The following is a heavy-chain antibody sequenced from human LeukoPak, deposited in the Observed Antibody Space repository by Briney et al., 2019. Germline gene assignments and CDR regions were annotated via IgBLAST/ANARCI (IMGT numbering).Heavy chain of an antibody. Sequence: GESLKISCKGSGYSFTSYWIGWVRQMPGKGLEWMGIIYPGDSDTRYRPSFQGQVTISADKSISTAYLQWSSLKASDTAMYYCARLRYYANGGYFDAFDIWGQGTMVAVSS. J-gene: IGHJ3*02. D-gene: IGHD3-22*01. V-gene: IGHV5-51*01. CDR3: ARLRYYANGGYFDAFDI. CDR1: GYSFTSYW. CDR2: IYPGDSDT.